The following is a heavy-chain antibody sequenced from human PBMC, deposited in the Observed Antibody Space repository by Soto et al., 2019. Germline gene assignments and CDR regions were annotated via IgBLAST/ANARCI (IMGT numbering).Heavy chain of an antibody. Sequence: GGSLRLSCAASGFTFSSYAMHWVRQAPGKGLEWVAVISYDGSNKYYADSVKGRFTISRDNSKNTLYLQMNSLRAEDTAVYYCARGDGGLGDEDNYYYYGMDVWGQGTTVTVSS. CDR1: GFTFSSYA. J-gene: IGHJ6*02. V-gene: IGHV3-30-3*01. CDR2: ISYDGSNK. D-gene: IGHD4-17*01. CDR3: ARGDGGLGDEDNYYYYGMDV.